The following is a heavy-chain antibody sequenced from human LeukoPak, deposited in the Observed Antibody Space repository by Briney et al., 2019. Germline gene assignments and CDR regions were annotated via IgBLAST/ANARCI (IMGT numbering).Heavy chain of an antibody. CDR3: ARTNPSFDY. CDR2: IFYSGST. CDR1: GGSISSYY. Sequence: SETLSLTCTVSGGSISSYYWSWVRQPPGKGLEWIGYIFYSGSTNYNPSLKSRVTISVDTSKNQVSLKLRSVTAADTAVYYCARTNPSFDYWGQGTLVTVSS. J-gene: IGHJ4*02. V-gene: IGHV4-59*08.